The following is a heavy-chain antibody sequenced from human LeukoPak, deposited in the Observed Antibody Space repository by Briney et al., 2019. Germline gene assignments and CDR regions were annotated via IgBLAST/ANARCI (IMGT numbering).Heavy chain of an antibody. CDR1: GGSISSSSYY. V-gene: IGHV4-39*07. J-gene: IGHJ4*02. CDR2: IYYSGST. D-gene: IGHD5-18*01. Sequence: SQTLSLTCTVSGGSISSSSYYWGWIRQPPGKGLEWIVSIYYSGSTYYNPSLKSRVTISVDTSKNQFSLKLSSVTAADTAVYYCARDRYSYRRWVMYYFDYWGQGTLVTVSS. CDR3: ARDRYSYRRWVMYYFDY.